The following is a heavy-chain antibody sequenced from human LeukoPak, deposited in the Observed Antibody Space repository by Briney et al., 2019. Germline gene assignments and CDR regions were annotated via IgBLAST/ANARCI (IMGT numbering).Heavy chain of an antibody. CDR2: IYYSGST. CDR1: GGSISSYY. J-gene: IGHJ4*02. D-gene: IGHD3-22*01. V-gene: IGHV4-59*01. CDR3: AREPMYYYDSSGYYPSRKYYFDY. Sequence: SETLSLTCTVSGGSISSYYWSWIRQPPGKGLEWIGYIYYSGSTNYNPSLKSRVTISVDTSKNQFSLKLSSVTAADTAVYYCAREPMYYYDSSGYYPSRKYYFDYWGQGTPVTVSS.